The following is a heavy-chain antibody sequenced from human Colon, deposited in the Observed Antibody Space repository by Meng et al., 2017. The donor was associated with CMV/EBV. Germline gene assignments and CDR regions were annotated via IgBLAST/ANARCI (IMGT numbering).Heavy chain of an antibody. V-gene: IGHV1-2*02. CDR1: GYTFSDYY. J-gene: IGHJ4*02. Sequence: QGQLMQAGAGVKEPGASVKVSCKTSGYTFSDYYMHWVRQAPGQGLEWMGWIRSDGSATNYAQKFRGRVIMTRDASVSTAYMELSGLTSDDTAVYFCVRSSGWSLFDYWGPGALVIVSS. CDR3: VRSSGWSLFDY. CDR2: IRSDGSAT. D-gene: IGHD6-19*01.